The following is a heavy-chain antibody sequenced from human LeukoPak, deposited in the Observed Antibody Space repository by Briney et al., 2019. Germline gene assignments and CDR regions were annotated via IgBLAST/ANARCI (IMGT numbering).Heavy chain of an antibody. CDR2: IIPILGIA. CDR1: GGTFSSYA. J-gene: IGHJ4*02. Sequence: SVKVSCKASGGTFSSYAISWVRQAPGQGLEWMGRIIPILGIANYAQKFQGRVTITADKSTSTAYMELSSLRSEDTAVYYCAREEGGYVAAYFDYWGQGTLVTVSS. D-gene: IGHD5-12*01. V-gene: IGHV1-69*04. CDR3: AREEGGYVAAYFDY.